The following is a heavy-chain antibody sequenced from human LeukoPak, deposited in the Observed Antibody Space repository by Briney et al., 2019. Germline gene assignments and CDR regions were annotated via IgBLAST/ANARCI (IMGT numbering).Heavy chain of an antibody. CDR2: IYAGNSDA. CDR3: AIINHPDGRVY. Sequence: PGESPKISCQGFGYPFTTSWIGWVRQPPGKGLEWTAIIYAGNSDAKYSPSFQGQVSISTDRSISTAYLHWSSLKASDTAIYYCAIINHPDGRVYWGQGTLVTVSS. J-gene: IGHJ4*02. D-gene: IGHD5-24*01. V-gene: IGHV5-51*01. CDR1: GYPFTTSW.